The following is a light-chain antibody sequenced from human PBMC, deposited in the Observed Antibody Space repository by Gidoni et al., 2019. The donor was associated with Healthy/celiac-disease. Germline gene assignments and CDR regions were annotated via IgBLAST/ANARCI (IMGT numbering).Light chain of an antibody. V-gene: IGLV3-21*02. J-gene: IGLJ2*01. CDR2: DES. Sequence: SYVLTQPPSVSVAPGQTARSTCGGNNIGSKSVHWYQQKPGKAPVLVVYDESDRPSGIPERFSGSNSGNTATLTSSRVEVGDEADYYCQVWDSSSDHVVFGGGTNLTVL. CDR3: QVWDSSSDHVV. CDR1: NIGSKS.